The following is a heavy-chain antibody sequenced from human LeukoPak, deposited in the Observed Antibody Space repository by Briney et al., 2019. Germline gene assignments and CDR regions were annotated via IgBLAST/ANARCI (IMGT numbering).Heavy chain of an antibody. Sequence: SETLSLTCKVSGGSISDENYYWTWVRQHPVKGLEWIGYIYYTGNTYYNSSLKSRVTISMDTSKNQFSLKLTSMTAADTAVYYCARVLWGYYGSGPLDSWGQGTLVTVSS. CDR1: GGSISDENYY. CDR3: ARVLWGYYGSGPLDS. J-gene: IGHJ4*02. CDR2: IYYTGNT. V-gene: IGHV4-31*03. D-gene: IGHD3-10*01.